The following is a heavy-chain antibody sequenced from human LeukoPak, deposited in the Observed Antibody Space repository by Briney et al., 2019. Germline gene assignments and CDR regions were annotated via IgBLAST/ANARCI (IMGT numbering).Heavy chain of an antibody. Sequence: GGSLRLSCAASGFTFSSDWMSWVRQAPGKGLEWVANIKQDGSEKYYVDSVKGRFTISRDNAKNSLYLQMNSLRAEDTAVYYCAIGDNFDYWGQGTLVTVCS. V-gene: IGHV3-7*01. CDR3: AIGDNFDY. J-gene: IGHJ4*02. CDR2: IKQDGSEK. CDR1: GFTFSSDW.